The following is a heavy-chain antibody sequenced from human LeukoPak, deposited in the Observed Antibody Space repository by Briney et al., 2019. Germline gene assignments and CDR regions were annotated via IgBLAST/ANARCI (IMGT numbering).Heavy chain of an antibody. V-gene: IGHV1-24*01. CDR3: ARFKMRQLNTRGGETMVREGPDAFDI. CDR1: GNTLSALS. CDR2: FDPQHGKT. J-gene: IGHJ3*02. Sequence: ASVKVSCKVSGNTLSALSVHWVRQAPGKGLEWMGGFDPQHGKTIYAQKFQGRVTMTEDTSTDTAYMELRSLRSEDTAVYYCARFKMRQLNTRGGETMVREGPDAFDIWGPGTMVTVSS. D-gene: IGHD3-10*01.